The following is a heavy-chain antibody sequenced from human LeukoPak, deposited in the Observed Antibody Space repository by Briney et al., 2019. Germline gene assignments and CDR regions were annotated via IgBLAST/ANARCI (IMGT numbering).Heavy chain of an antibody. V-gene: IGHV4-59*08. CDR3: ARRKYYYDSSGYTFDY. CDR2: IYYSGST. D-gene: IGHD3-22*01. CDR1: GGSISSYY. J-gene: IGHJ4*02. Sequence: PSETLTLTCTVSGGSISSYYWSWIRQPPGKGLEWIGYIYYSGSTNYNPSLKSRVTISVDTSKNQFSLKLSSVTAADTAVYYCARRKYYYDSSGYTFDYWGQGTLVTVSS.